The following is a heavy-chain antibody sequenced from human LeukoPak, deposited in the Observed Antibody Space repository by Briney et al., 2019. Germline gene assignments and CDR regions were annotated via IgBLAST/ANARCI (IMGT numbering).Heavy chain of an antibody. CDR3: ARDKIVRAAHDAFDI. CDR2: IDYIEKT. J-gene: IGHJ3*02. Sequence: SETLSLTCTVSGGSISSGSYYWGWIRQPPGKGLEWIGSIDYIEKTYYNMSLKSRVTISIDTSKNLFSLSPTSVTAADTAVYFCARDKIVRAAHDAFDIWGQGTMVTVSS. D-gene: IGHD3-10*01. CDR1: GGSISSGSYY. V-gene: IGHV4-39*07.